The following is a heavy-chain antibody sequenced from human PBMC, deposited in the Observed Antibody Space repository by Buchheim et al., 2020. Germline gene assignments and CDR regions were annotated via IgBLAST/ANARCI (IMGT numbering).Heavy chain of an antibody. CDR3: AREGLVRGLDY. Sequence: QVQLVESGGGVVQPGRSLRLSCAASGFTFSSYGMHWVRQAPGKGLEWVAVISYDGSNKYYADSVKGRFTISRDNSKNTLYLQMNSLRAEDTAVYYCAREGLVRGLDYWGQGTL. J-gene: IGHJ4*02. CDR2: ISYDGSNK. CDR1: GFTFSSYG. V-gene: IGHV3-30*03. D-gene: IGHD3-10*01.